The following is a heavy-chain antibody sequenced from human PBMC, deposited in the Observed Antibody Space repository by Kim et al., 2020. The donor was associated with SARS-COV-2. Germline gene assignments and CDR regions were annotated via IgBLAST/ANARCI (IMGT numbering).Heavy chain of an antibody. Sequence: SVKVSCKASGGTFSSYAISWVRQAPGQGLEWMGGIIPIFGTANYAQKFQGRVTITADESTSTAYMELSSLRSEDTAVYYCARDRRLRDILVVPAAPNYYYYGMDVWGQGTTVTVSS. J-gene: IGHJ6*02. CDR3: ARDRRLRDILVVPAAPNYYYYGMDV. CDR2: IIPIFGTA. CDR1: GGTFSSYA. V-gene: IGHV1-69*13. D-gene: IGHD2-2*01.